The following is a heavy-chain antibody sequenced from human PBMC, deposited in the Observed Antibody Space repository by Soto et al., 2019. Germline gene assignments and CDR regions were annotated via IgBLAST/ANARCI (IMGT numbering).Heavy chain of an antibody. J-gene: IGHJ6*02. Sequence: SETLCLRRCVSGGSISGGGCCWSLISKPPGKGLEWIGNIYYSGNTYYNPSIKSRLIISIDTSKNQFSLKVGSVTAADTAAYYCARAARGICSGGSRYLGEFWGMDVRGQALTVTVSS. D-gene: IGHD2-15*01. V-gene: IGHV4-30-4*01. CDR3: ARAARGICSGGSRYLGEFWGMDV. CDR2: IYYSGNT. CDR1: GGSISGGGCC.